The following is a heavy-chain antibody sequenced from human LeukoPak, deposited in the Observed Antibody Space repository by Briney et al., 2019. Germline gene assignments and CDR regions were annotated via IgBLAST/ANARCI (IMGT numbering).Heavy chain of an antibody. Sequence: ASVKVSCKASGGTFSSYAISWVRQAPGQGLEWMGGIIPIFGTANYAQKFQGRVTMTEDTSTDTAYMELSSLRSEDTAVYYCATLRPEVGATTDYWGQGTLVTVSS. CDR1: GGTFSSYA. CDR2: IIPIFGTA. J-gene: IGHJ4*02. V-gene: IGHV1-69*06. D-gene: IGHD1-26*01. CDR3: ATLRPEVGATTDY.